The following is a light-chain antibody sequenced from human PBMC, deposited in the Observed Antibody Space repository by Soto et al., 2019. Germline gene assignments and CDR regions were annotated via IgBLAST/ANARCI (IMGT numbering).Light chain of an antibody. Sequence: EHVLTQSTAILSLSPGERATLSCRGSQSVNRYYLAWYQLKPGQAPRPXIYGASSRETGIPDRFTGSGSGTEFTLTISRLEPEDVAVDDCQQYSSSTLTFGGGTNVDIK. CDR3: QQYSSSTLT. CDR1: QSVNRYY. J-gene: IGKJ4*01. CDR2: GAS. V-gene: IGKV3-20*01.